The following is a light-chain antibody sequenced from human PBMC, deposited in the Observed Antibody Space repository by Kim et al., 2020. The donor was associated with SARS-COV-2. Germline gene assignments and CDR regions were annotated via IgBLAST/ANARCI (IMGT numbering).Light chain of an antibody. Sequence: GQSVTISCTGSSNDVGAYGFVSWYQQRPGRAPKLLIYDVSRRPSDVPDRFSGSKSGNTASLTVSGLQSEDEADYYCNSYAGSNTWVFGGGTQLTVL. CDR1: SNDVGAYGF. V-gene: IGLV2-8*01. J-gene: IGLJ3*02. CDR3: NSYAGSNTWV. CDR2: DVS.